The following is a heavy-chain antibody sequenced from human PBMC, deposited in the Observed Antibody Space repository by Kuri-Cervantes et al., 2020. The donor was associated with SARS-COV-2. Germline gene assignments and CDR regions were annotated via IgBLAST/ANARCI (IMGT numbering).Heavy chain of an antibody. CDR3: ASEPIDIVVVPAATYYYYGMDV. D-gene: IGHD2-2*01. J-gene: IGHJ6*02. Sequence: GGSLRLSCAASGFTFSSYGMHWVRQAPGKGLEWVAFIRYDGSNKYYADSVKGRFTISRDKSKNSLYLQMNSLRAEDTAVYYRASEPIDIVVVPAATYYYYGMDVWGQGTTVTVSS. CDR2: IRYDGSNK. CDR1: GFTFSSYG. V-gene: IGHV3-30*02.